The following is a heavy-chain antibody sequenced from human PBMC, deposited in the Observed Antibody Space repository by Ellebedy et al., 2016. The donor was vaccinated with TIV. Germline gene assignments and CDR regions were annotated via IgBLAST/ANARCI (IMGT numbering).Heavy chain of an antibody. D-gene: IGHD2-15*01. V-gene: IGHV4-59*01. Sequence: MPSETLSLTCTVSGGSINNYYWSWIRQPPGKGLEWIGHIYYSGSTNYNPSLKSRVSLSIDTSKSQFSLELSSVTAADTAVYYCARWDWVHCSGDTCYPRGNNWFHPWGQGTLVTVSS. J-gene: IGHJ5*02. CDR1: GGSINNYY. CDR2: IYYSGST. CDR3: ARWDWVHCSGDTCYPRGNNWFHP.